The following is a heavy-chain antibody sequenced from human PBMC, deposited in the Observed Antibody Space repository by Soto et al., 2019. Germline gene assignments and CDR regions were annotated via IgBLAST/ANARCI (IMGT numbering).Heavy chain of an antibody. CDR3: ARADQNRRGYTPAVHAVDI. CDR2: ISAYNGNT. Sequence: ASVKVSCKASGYTFTSYGISWLRQAPGQGLEWMGWISAYNGNTNYAQKLQGRVNMTTDTSTSRAYMELRSLRSDDTAVYYCARADQNRRGYTPAVHAVDIWGEGKMVTVSS. J-gene: IGHJ3*02. D-gene: IGHD3-22*01. CDR1: GYTFTSYG. V-gene: IGHV1-18*01.